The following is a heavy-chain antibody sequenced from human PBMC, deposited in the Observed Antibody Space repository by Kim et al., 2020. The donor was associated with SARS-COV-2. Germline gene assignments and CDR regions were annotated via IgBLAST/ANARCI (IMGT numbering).Heavy chain of an antibody. Sequence: GGSLRLSCAASGFTFSSYAMHWVRQAPGKGLEYVSAISSNGGSTYYANSVKGRFTISRDNSKNTLYLQMGSLRAEDMAVYYCARGGGLPYYYYYYMDVWGKGTTVTVSS. CDR2: ISSNGGST. D-gene: IGHD2-15*01. CDR3: ARGGGLPYYYYYYMDV. V-gene: IGHV3-64*01. J-gene: IGHJ6*03. CDR1: GFTFSSYA.